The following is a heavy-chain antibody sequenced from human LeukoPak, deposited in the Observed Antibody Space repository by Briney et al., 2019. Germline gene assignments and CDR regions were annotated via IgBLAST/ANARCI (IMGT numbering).Heavy chain of an antibody. V-gene: IGHV3-23*01. CDR1: GFTFSNYA. Sequence: GGSLRLSCAASGFTFSNYAMSWVRQAPGKGLEWVSATSGSGATTYYADSVKGRFTISRDNSKNTLYLQMNSLRAEDTAVYYCAEGVTVAAPKGAFDIWGQGTMVTVSS. CDR3: AEGVTVAAPKGAFDI. J-gene: IGHJ3*02. D-gene: IGHD6-19*01. CDR2: TSGSGATT.